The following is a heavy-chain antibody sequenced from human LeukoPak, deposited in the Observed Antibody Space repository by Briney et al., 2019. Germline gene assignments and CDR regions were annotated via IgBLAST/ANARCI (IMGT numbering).Heavy chain of an antibody. J-gene: IGHJ4*02. CDR3: ARMFSGYHRYFDY. CDR1: GGSIGSYY. D-gene: IGHD5-12*01. Sequence: KASETLSLTCTVSGGSIGSYYWSWIRQSPGKGLEWIGYIYYTGSTNYNLSLKSRVTISVDTSKNQFSLKLNSVTAADTAVYYCARMFSGYHRYFDYWGQGSLVTVSS. CDR2: IYYTGST. V-gene: IGHV4-59*01.